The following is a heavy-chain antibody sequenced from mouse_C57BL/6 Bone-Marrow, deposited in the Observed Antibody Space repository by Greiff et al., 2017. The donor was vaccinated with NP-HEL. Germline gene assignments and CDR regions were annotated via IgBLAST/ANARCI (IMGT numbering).Heavy chain of an antibody. J-gene: IGHJ1*03. D-gene: IGHD2-5*01. CDR2: IDPSDSYP. Sequence: QVKLQQPGAELVKPGASVKLSCKASGYTFTSYWMQWVNQRPGRGLEWIGEIDPSDSYPNYNQKFKGKATLTVDTSSSTAYMQLSSLTSEDSAVYYCARYYSNSGWYFDVWGTGTTVTVSS. V-gene: IGHV1-50*01. CDR1: GYTFTSYW. CDR3: ARYYSNSGWYFDV.